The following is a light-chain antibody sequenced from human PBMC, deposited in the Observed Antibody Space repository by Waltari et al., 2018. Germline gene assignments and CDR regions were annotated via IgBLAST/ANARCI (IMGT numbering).Light chain of an antibody. J-gene: IGLJ1*01. V-gene: IGLV2-14*01. CDR2: EVS. Sequence: QSALTQPASVSGSPGQSITISCSGTDSDVGTHDFVSWYQQHPGKAPHLIIYEVSNRPSGLSNRFSRCKSGNTASRTISGRQGEDEADYYCSSYTTSSAPGVFGTGTRVTVL. CDR3: SSYTTSSAPGV. CDR1: DSDVGTHDF.